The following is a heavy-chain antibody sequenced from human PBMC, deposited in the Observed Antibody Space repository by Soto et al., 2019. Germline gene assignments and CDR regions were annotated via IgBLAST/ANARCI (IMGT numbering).Heavy chain of an antibody. J-gene: IGHJ4*02. CDR1: GFTVSSNY. V-gene: IGHV3-23*04. CDR2: ISGSGGST. D-gene: IGHD3-22*01. CDR3: AKDLSLYYYDSSGYYGY. Sequence: EVQLVESGGGLIQPGGSLRLFCAASGFTVSSNYMSWVRQAPGKGLEWVSAISGSGGSTYYADSVKGRFTISRDNSKNTLYLQMNSLRAEDTAVYYCAKDLSLYYYDSSGYYGYWGQGTLVTVSS.